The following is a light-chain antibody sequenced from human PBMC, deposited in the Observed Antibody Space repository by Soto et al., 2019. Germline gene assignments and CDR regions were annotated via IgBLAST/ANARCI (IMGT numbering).Light chain of an antibody. CDR3: QQSYNSPYT. Sequence: DIQMTQSPSSLSASLGDRVTITCRASQSINNYLNWYQQEEGKAPKLLIYAATSLQSGVPSRFSGSGSGTEFTLTISSLQPGDFATYYCQQSYNSPYTFGLGTRWISN. CDR1: QSINNY. V-gene: IGKV1-39*01. CDR2: AAT. J-gene: IGKJ2*01.